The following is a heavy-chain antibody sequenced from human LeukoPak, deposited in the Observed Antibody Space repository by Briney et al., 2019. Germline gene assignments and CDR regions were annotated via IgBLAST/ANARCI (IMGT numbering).Heavy chain of an antibody. J-gene: IGHJ4*02. CDR3: ARSSAQGFDY. Sequence: GGSLRLSCAASGFTFSSYSVNWVRQAPGKGLEWVSSISSSSSYIYYADTVKGRFTISRDNAKNSLYLQMNSLRAEDTAVYYCARSSAQGFDYWGQGTLVTVSS. CDR1: GFTFSSYS. V-gene: IGHV3-21*01. CDR2: ISSSSSYI.